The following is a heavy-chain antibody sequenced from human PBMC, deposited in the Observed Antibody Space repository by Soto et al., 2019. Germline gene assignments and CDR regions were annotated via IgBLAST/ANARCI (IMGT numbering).Heavy chain of an antibody. CDR2: IGGSGGST. J-gene: IGHJ6*02. CDR1: GFTFSSYA. Sequence: EVQLLESGGGLVQPGGSLRLSCAASGFTFSSYAMSWVRQAPGKGLEWVSAIGGSGGSTYYADSVKGRFTISRDNSKNTLYLQMNSLRAEDTAVYYCAKDKGYSSSWYYPNYYYYGMDVWGQGTTVTVSS. CDR3: AKDKGYSSSWYYPNYYYYGMDV. V-gene: IGHV3-23*01. D-gene: IGHD6-13*01.